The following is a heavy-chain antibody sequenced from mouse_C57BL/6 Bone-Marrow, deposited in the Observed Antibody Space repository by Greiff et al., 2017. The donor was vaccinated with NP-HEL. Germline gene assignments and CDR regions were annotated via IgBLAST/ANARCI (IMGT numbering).Heavy chain of an antibody. D-gene: IGHD3-3*01. J-gene: IGHJ2*01. CDR3: ARSGAEGD. CDR1: GYTFTSYG. CDR2: IYPRSGNT. Sequence: VQRVESGAELARPGASVKLSCKASGYTFTSYGISWVKQRTGQGLEWIGEIYPRSGNTYYNEKFKGKATLTADKSSSTAYMELRSLTSEDSAVYFCARSGAEGDWGQGTTLTVSS. V-gene: IGHV1-81*01.